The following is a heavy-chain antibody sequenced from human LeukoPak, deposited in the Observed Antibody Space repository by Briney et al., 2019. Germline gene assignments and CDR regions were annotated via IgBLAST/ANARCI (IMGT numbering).Heavy chain of an antibody. J-gene: IGHJ4*02. CDR2: ISDRDHNT. V-gene: IGHV3-23*01. CDR1: GFTFSSYA. D-gene: IGHD5/OR15-5a*01. Sequence: GGSLRLSCAASGFTFSSYAMTWVRRAPGKGLEWVSSISDRDHNTYYADSVKGRFTISRDNSKNTLYLQMNSLRAEDTAVYYCAKGGLSRAGLDFWGQGTLVTVSS. CDR3: AKGGLSRAGLDF.